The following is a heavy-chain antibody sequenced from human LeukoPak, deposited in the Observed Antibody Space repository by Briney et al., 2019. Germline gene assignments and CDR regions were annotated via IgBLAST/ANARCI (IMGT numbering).Heavy chain of an antibody. CDR3: AAELYGVYTDCCTFHL. J-gene: IGHJ3*01. Sequence: AVKVSFKTSGFTFRTSAVQWVRQARGQRLEWIGWIIVGSGATNYAQSLQGRFTITMDMSTNTAYMELNSLGSEDSAVYYCAAELYGVYTDCCTFHLWGQGTMVTVSS. CDR2: IIVGSGAT. CDR1: GFTFRTSA. V-gene: IGHV1-58*01. D-gene: IGHD4-17*01.